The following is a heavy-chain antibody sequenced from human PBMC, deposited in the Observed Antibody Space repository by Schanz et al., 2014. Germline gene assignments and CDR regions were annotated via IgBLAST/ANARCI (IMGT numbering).Heavy chain of an antibody. D-gene: IGHD6-19*01. J-gene: IGHJ2*01. V-gene: IGHV1-2*04. CDR3: ARLSVAGRPHVNYWYFDL. Sequence: QVQLVQSGTQVKKPGASVKVSCKASGYTFTSYSMHWVRQAPGQGLEWMGWINPNSGTTNYAQKLQGWVTMTRDTSISTAYMEVSRLKSDDTAVYYCARLSVAGRPHVNYWYFDLWGRGTLVTVSS. CDR2: INPNSGTT. CDR1: GYTFTSYS.